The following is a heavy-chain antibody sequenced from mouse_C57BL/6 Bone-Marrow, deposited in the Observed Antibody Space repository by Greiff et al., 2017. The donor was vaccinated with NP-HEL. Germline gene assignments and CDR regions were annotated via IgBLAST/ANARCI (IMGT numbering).Heavy chain of an antibody. Sequence: VQLQQSGAELVRPGASVKLSCTASGFNIKDDYMHWVKQRPEQGLEWIGWIDPENGDTEYASKFQGKATITADTSSNTAYLQLSSLTSEDTAVYYCTTGYGSRYDYAMDYWGQGTSVTVSS. V-gene: IGHV14-4*01. J-gene: IGHJ4*01. CDR1: GFNIKDDY. CDR3: TTGYGSRYDYAMDY. CDR2: IDPENGDT. D-gene: IGHD1-1*01.